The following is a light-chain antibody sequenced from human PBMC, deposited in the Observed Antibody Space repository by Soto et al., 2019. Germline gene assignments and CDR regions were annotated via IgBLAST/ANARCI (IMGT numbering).Light chain of an antibody. CDR2: EDI. Sequence: QSALTQPASVSGSPGQSITISCTGTSSDVGSYNLVSWYQQHPGKAPKLMIYEDIKRPSGVSNRFSGSKSGNTASLTISGLQAEDEADYYCCSYAGRSTVVFGGGTQLTVL. CDR3: CSYAGRSTVV. J-gene: IGLJ2*01. CDR1: SSDVGSYNL. V-gene: IGLV2-23*01.